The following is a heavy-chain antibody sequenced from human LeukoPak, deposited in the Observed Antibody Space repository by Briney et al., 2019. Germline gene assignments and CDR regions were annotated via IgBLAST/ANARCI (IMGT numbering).Heavy chain of an antibody. CDR3: TRDRYSGSPGGFDY. CDR2: IRSKAYGGTT. CDR1: GFTFGDYA. D-gene: IGHD5-12*01. V-gene: IGHV3-49*04. Sequence: QSGRSLRLSCTVFGFTFGDYAMSWVRQAPGKGLEWVGFIRSKAYGGTTEYAASVKGRFTISRDDSKTFAYLQMNSLKTEDTAVYYCTRDRYSGSPGGFDYWGQGTLVTVSS. J-gene: IGHJ4*02.